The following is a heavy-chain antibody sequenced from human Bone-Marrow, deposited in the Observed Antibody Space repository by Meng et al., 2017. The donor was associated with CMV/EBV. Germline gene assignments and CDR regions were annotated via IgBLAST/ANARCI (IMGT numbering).Heavy chain of an antibody. J-gene: IGHJ6*01. CDR3: AKESSWYLERGGYYYGMDV. D-gene: IGHD6-13*01. CDR1: GFTFSSYA. CDR2: ISGSGGST. Sequence: GESLKISCAASGFTFSSYAMSWVRQAPGKGLEWVSAISGSGGSTYYADSVKGRFTISRDNSKNTLYLQMNSLRAEDTAVYYCAKESSWYLERGGYYYGMDVWGQWNTVNVDS. V-gene: IGHV3-23*01.